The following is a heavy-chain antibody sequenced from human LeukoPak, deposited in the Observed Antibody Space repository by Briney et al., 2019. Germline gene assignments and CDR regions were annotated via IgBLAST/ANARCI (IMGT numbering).Heavy chain of an antibody. CDR3: AKSPADYGDDLFDC. CDR2: IWYDGSNK. D-gene: IGHD4-17*01. CDR1: GFTFSSYG. Sequence: HPGRSLRLSCAASGFTFSSYGMHWVRQAPGKGLEWVAVIWYDGSNKYYADSVKGRFTISRDNSKNTLYLQMNSLRAEDTAVYYCAKSPADYGDDLFDCWGQGTLVTVSS. J-gene: IGHJ4*02. V-gene: IGHV3-33*06.